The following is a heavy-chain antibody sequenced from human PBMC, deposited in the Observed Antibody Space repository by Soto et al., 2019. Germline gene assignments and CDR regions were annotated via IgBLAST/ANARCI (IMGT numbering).Heavy chain of an antibody. J-gene: IGHJ6*03. CDR3: ARDGSTYRLNYYYYYMDV. V-gene: IGHV3-48*01. Sequence: EVQLAESGGGLVQPGGSLRLSCAASGFTFSSYSMNWVRQAPGKGLEWVSYISSSSSTIYYADSVKGRFTISRDNAKNSLYRQMNSLRAEDTAVYYCARDGSTYRLNYYYYYMDVWGKGTTVTVSS. CDR2: ISSSSSTI. D-gene: IGHD2-2*01. CDR1: GFTFSSYS.